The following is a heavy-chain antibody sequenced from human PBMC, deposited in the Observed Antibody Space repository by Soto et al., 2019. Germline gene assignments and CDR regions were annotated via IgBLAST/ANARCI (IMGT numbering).Heavy chain of an antibody. D-gene: IGHD6-25*01. CDR1: GFSLPTSGVG. CDR3: VRSWRGVFVQRHRDAFDI. CDR2: IYWDDDT. V-gene: IGHV2-5*04. J-gene: IGHJ3*02. Sequence: QITLQESGPPLVSPTQTLTLACTFSGFSLPTSGVGVGCIRQPPGKALEWLALIYWDDDTRYRPSLKSRLTITRDTSNTRGALTMTNVHPVDTGPYYCVRSWRGVFVQRHRDAFDIGGQGTMVTVSS.